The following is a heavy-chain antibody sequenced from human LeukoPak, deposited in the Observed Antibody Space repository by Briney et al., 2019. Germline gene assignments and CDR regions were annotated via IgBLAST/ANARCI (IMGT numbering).Heavy chain of an antibody. D-gene: IGHD3-22*01. CDR2: IYYSGST. Sequence: SETLSLTCTVSGGSISSYYWSWIRQPPGKGLEWIGYIYYSGSTNYNPSLKSRVTISVDTSKNQFSLKLSSVTAADTAVYYCARHGYYDSSGYYYAIGYWGQGTLVTVSS. CDR1: GGSISSYY. V-gene: IGHV4-59*08. J-gene: IGHJ4*02. CDR3: ARHGYYDSSGYYYAIGY.